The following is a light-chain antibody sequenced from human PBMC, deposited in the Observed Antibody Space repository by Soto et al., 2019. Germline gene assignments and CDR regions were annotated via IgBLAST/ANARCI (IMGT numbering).Light chain of an antibody. V-gene: IGLV2-23*02. CDR3: CPYAGRSTLL. CDR1: SSDVGSYNL. CDR2: EVS. Sequence: QSVLTQPASVSGSPGQSTTISCTGTSSDVGSYNLVSWYQQHPGKAPKLMIYEVSKRPSGVSNRFSGSKSGNTASLTISGFQVEDGADYNCCPYAGRSTLLFGGGTKVT. J-gene: IGLJ2*01.